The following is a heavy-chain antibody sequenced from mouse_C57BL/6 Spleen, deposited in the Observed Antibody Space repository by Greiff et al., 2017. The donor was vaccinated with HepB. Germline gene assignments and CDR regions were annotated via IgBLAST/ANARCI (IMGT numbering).Heavy chain of an antibody. V-gene: IGHV1-82*01. CDR1: GYAFSSSW. CDR3: ARYYYSNFLYAMDY. Sequence: QVQLQQSGPELVKPGASVKISCKASGYAFSSSWMNWVKQRPGKGLEWIGRIYPGDGDTNYNGKFKGKATLTADKSSSTAYMQLSSLTSEDSAVYFCARYYYSNFLYAMDYWGQGTSLTVSS. D-gene: IGHD2-5*01. CDR2: IYPGDGDT. J-gene: IGHJ4*01.